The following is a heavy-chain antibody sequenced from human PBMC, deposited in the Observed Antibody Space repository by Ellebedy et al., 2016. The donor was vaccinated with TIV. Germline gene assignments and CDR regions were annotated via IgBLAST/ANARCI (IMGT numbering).Heavy chain of an antibody. D-gene: IGHD5-12*01. J-gene: IGHJ4*02. CDR3: ARDAGGYENALDY. Sequence: ASVKVSCXTSGYTFTTYGICWVRQAPGQGLEWMGWISPYSGDTSFAQKLQGRLTMTTDTSTSTAYMELWSLRSDDTAVYYCARDAGGYENALDYWGQGTLVTVSS. CDR2: ISPYSGDT. CDR1: GYTFTTYG. V-gene: IGHV1-18*01.